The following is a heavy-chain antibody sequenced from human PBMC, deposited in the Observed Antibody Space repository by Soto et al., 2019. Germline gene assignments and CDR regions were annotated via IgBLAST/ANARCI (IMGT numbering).Heavy chain of an antibody. V-gene: IGHV3-15*07. Sequence: EMQLVESGGGSVKPGGSLRLSCAASGFNFGNAWINWVRQAPGKGLEWVGRIKSKVDGGTTNYAAPVKGRFTISRDDSKNTLYLQMNSLKIEDTAVYYCTTTGTPFYYYCNMDVWGQGTTVTVSS. D-gene: IGHD1-1*01. CDR2: IKSKVDGGTT. CDR1: GFNFGNAW. J-gene: IGHJ6*02. CDR3: TTTGTPFYYYCNMDV.